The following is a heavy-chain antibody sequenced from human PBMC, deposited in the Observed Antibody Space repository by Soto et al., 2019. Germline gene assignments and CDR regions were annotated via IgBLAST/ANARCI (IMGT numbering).Heavy chain of an antibody. CDR3: ARDKKTQRPYYYGMDV. J-gene: IGHJ6*02. D-gene: IGHD2-2*01. CDR2: INYRGTT. Sequence: PSETMSLTCTVSGGSIISGDYYWSWIRKPPGKGLEWIGYINYRGTTYYNASLQSRLTVSVDTSKNQFSLKLSSVTAADTAVYYCARDKKTQRPYYYGMDVWGQGTTVTVSS. V-gene: IGHV4-30-4*01. CDR1: GGSIISGDYY.